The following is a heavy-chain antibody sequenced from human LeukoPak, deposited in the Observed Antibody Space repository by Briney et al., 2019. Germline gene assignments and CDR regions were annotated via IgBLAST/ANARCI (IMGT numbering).Heavy chain of an antibody. Sequence: SETLSRTCTVSGGSISSSSYYWGWIRQPPGKGLEWIGSIYYSGSTYYNPSLKSRVTISVDTSKNQFSLMLSSVTAADTAVYYCASTSSSWSGYFDYWGQGTLVTVSS. CDR2: IYYSGST. CDR3: ASTSSSWSGYFDY. J-gene: IGHJ4*02. V-gene: IGHV4-39*07. CDR1: GGSISSSSYY. D-gene: IGHD6-13*01.